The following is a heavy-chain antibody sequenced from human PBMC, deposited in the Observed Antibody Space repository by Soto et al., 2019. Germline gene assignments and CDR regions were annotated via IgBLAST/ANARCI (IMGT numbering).Heavy chain of an antibody. CDR1: GGSISSSSYY. V-gene: IGHV4-39*01. Sequence: QLQLQESGPGLVKPSETLSLTCTVSGGSISSSSYYWGWIRQPPGKGLEWIGSIYYSGSTYYNPSLKRRVTISVDTSKNQFSLKLSSVTAADTAVYYCASRASDIVVVVAATHYFDYWGQGTLVTVSS. CDR2: IYYSGST. CDR3: ASRASDIVVVVAATHYFDY. J-gene: IGHJ4*02. D-gene: IGHD2-15*01.